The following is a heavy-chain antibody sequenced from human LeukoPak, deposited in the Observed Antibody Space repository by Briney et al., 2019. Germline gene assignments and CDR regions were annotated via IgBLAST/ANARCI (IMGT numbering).Heavy chain of an antibody. CDR1: GFTFSNAW. Sequence: PGGSLRLSCAASGFTFSNAWMSWVRQAPGKGLEWVGRIKSKTDGGTTDYAAPVKGRFTISRDDSKNTLYLQMNSLKTEDTAVYYCTTDRGYCSSTSCPPHFRAYYYMDVWGKGTTVTVSS. D-gene: IGHD2-2*03. V-gene: IGHV3-15*01. CDR3: TTDRGYCSSTSCPPHFRAYYYMDV. J-gene: IGHJ6*03. CDR2: IKSKTDGGTT.